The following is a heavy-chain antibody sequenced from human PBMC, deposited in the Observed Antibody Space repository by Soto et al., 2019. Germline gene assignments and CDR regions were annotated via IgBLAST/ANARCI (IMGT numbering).Heavy chain of an antibody. J-gene: IGHJ4*02. CDR3: ARDIPDYGDYMYYFDY. D-gene: IGHD4-17*01. Sequence: QVQLVESGGGVVQPGRSLRLSCAASGFTFSSYAMHWVRQAPGKGLEWVAVISYDGSNKYYADSVKGRFTISRDNSKNTLYLQMNSLRAEDTAVYYCARDIPDYGDYMYYFDYWGQGTLVTVS. CDR1: GFTFSSYA. V-gene: IGHV3-30-3*01. CDR2: ISYDGSNK.